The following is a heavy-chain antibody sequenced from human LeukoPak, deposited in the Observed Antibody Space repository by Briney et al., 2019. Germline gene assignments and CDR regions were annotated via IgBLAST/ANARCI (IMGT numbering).Heavy chain of an antibody. Sequence: GGSLRLSCAASGFTFSSYWMPWVRQAPGKGLVWVSRINSDGSSTSYADSVKGRFTISRDNAKNSLYLQMNSLRAEDTAVYYCARDRAYGSGSYDYWGQGTLVTVSS. J-gene: IGHJ4*02. V-gene: IGHV3-74*01. CDR2: INSDGSST. D-gene: IGHD3-10*01. CDR3: ARDRAYGSGSYDY. CDR1: GFTFSSYW.